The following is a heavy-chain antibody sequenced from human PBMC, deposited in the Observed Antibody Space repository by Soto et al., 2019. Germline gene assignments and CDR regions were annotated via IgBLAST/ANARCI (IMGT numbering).Heavy chain of an antibody. V-gene: IGHV3-23*01. J-gene: IGHJ2*01. CDR3: AKDGIPRGWYFDL. D-gene: IGHD1-1*01. CDR1: GFTFSNYA. CDR2: ISGSGNST. Sequence: GGSLRLSCAASGFTFSNYAMSLVRQAPGKGLEWVSAISGSGNSTYYADSVKGRFTISRDNSKNTLYLQMNSLRAEDTAVYYCAKDGIPRGWYFDLWGRGTLVTVSS.